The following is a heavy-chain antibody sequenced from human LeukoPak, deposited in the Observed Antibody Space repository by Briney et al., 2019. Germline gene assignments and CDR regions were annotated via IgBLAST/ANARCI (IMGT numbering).Heavy chain of an antibody. D-gene: IGHD7-27*01. CDR2: IRYDGSNK. J-gene: IGHJ4*02. Sequence: GGSLRLSCAASGFTFSSYGMHWVRQAPGKGLEWVAFIRYDGSNKYYADSVKGRFTISRDNSKNTLYLQMNSLRAEDTAVYYCARDFGNWGVHFDYWGQGTLVTVSS. CDR1: GFTFSSYG. V-gene: IGHV3-30*02. CDR3: ARDFGNWGVHFDY.